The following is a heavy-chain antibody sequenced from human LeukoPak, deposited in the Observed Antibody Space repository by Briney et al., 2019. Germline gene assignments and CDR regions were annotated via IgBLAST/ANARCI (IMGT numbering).Heavy chain of an antibody. CDR3: ARAVPGSYYFDY. V-gene: IGHV4-38-2*02. Sequence: SETLSLTCTVSDFSISRGYYWGWIRQPPGKGLECIGTIYHSGTTYYSPSLKTRVTISVDTSKNHFSLKLSSVTAADTAVYYCARAVPGSYYFDYWGQGTLVTVSS. CDR2: IYHSGTT. D-gene: IGHD1-26*01. CDR1: DFSISRGYY. J-gene: IGHJ4*02.